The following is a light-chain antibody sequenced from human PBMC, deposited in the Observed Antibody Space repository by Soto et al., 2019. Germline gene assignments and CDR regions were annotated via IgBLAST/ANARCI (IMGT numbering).Light chain of an antibody. V-gene: IGKV1-39*01. J-gene: IGKJ4*01. CDR3: QQSYTIPVT. CDR1: QSISDY. Sequence: DIQMTQSPSSLSASVGDRVTITCRASQSISDYLNWYQQRPGKAPKLLIYAASSLQSEAPSRFSGGGPGTDFTLTISSLQPEDFATYFCQQSYTIPVTFGGGTKVAIK. CDR2: AAS.